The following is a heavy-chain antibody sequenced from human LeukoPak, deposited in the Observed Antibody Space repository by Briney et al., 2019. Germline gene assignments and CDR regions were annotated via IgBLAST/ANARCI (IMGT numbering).Heavy chain of an antibody. Sequence: ASVKVSCKVSGYTLTELSMHWVRQAPGKGLEWMGGFDPEDGETIYAQKFQGRVTITEDTSTDTAYMELSSLRSEDTAVYYCATAVGRLRSGGYFDYWGQGTLVTVSS. D-gene: IGHD5-12*01. V-gene: IGHV1-24*01. J-gene: IGHJ4*02. CDR2: FDPEDGET. CDR1: GYTLTELS. CDR3: ATAVGRLRSGGYFDY.